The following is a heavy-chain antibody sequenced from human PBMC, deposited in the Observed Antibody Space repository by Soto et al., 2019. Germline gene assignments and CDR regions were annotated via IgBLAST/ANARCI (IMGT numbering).Heavy chain of an antibody. CDR1: GDSVSSNRGS. D-gene: IGHD1-1*01. Sequence: PLQTLSITCAIPGDSVSSNRGSWNWIRQSPARGLEWLGRTFYRSKWNNDYAVSVKSRITINPDTSKNQFSLQLNSVTPEDTAVYYCARAQTGLIDYWGQGTLVTVSS. V-gene: IGHV6-1*01. J-gene: IGHJ4*02. CDR3: ARAQTGLIDY. CDR2: TFYRSKWNN.